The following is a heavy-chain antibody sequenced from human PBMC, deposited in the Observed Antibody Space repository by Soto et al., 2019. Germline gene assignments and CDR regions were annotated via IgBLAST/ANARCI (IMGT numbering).Heavy chain of an antibody. CDR2: IYHSGST. J-gene: IGHJ4*02. V-gene: IGHV4-38-2*01. Sequence: SETLSLTCAVSGYSISSGYYWGWIRQPPGKGLEWIGSIYHSGSTYYNPSLKSRVTISVDTSKNQFSLKLSSVTAADTAVYYCARNPYDSSGYYYVRLYYFDYWGQGTLVTVSS. D-gene: IGHD3-22*01. CDR1: GYSISSGYY. CDR3: ARNPYDSSGYYYVRLYYFDY.